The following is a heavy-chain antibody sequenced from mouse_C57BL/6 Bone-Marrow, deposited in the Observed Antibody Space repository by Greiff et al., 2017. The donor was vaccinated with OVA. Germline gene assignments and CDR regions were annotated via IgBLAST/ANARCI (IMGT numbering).Heavy chain of an antibody. V-gene: IGHV1-82*01. CDR2: IYPGDGDT. CDR1: GYAFSSSW. CDR3: ARLLRSLYFDY. J-gene: IGHJ2*01. D-gene: IGHD1-1*01. Sequence: VKLQQSGPELVKPGASVKISCKASGYAFSSSWMNWVKQRPGKGLEWIGRIYPGDGDTNYNGKFKGKATLTADKSSSTAYMQLSSLTSEDSAVYFCARLLRSLYFDYWGQGTTLTVSS.